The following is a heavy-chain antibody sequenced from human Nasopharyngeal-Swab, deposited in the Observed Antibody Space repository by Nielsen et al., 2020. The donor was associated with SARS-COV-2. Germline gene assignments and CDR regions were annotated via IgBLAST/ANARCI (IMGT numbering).Heavy chain of an antibody. CDR3: TSDFYGDASDY. Sequence: GGSLRLSWAASGFTFSSYSMNWVRQAPGKGLEWVSSISTSSSYIYYANSVKGRFTISRDNAKNSLYLQMNSLSAEETAVYCSTSDFYGDASDYWGQGTMVTVSS. CDR1: GFTFSSYS. D-gene: IGHD4-17*01. J-gene: IGHJ4*01. CDR2: ISTSSSYI. V-gene: IGHV3-21*01.